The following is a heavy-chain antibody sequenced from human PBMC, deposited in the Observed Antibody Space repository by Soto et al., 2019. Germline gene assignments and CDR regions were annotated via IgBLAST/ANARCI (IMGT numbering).Heavy chain of an antibody. J-gene: IGHJ3*02. CDR2: IIPMLGVR. V-gene: IGHV1-69*02. D-gene: IGHD3-16*01. Sequence: QVQLVQSGAEVKKPGSSVKVSCKDSGGTFSTYSMFWVRQAPGQGLEWMGRIIPMLGVRNYAQRFQDRVTNNADKSTATGHMEVSRPRAEDTGLYYRTLGSWSGGGVDIGGQGTMVTVSS. CDR1: GGTFSTYS. CDR3: TLGSWSGGGVDI.